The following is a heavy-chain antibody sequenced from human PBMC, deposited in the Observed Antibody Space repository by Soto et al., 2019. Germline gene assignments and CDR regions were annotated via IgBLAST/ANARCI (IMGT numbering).Heavy chain of an antibody. CDR2: IYWDDDK. CDR1: GFSLTTTGVG. V-gene: IGHV2-5*02. D-gene: IGHD6-19*01. Sequence: QITLKESGPSLVKPTQTLTLTCTFSGFSLTTTGVGVVWIRQPPGKALEWLALIYWDDDKHYSPSLRSRLTVKKNNTKNQVVLTLTNVDPADTGTYSCAHVGGLEPWLYRLDHWGQGTLVTVSS. J-gene: IGHJ4*02. CDR3: AHVGGLEPWLYRLDH.